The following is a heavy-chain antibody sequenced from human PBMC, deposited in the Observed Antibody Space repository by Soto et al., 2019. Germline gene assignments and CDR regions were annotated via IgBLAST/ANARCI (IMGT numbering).Heavy chain of an antibody. Sequence: ASVKVSCKASGYTFTSYGISWVRQAPGQGLEWMGWISAYNGNTNYAQKLQGRVTMTTDTSTSTAYMELRSLRSDDTAVYYCASVVPTTPAIAARLFNWFDPWGQGTLVTVSS. V-gene: IGHV1-18*04. CDR2: ISAYNGNT. CDR3: ASVVPTTPAIAARLFNWFDP. CDR1: GYTFTSYG. J-gene: IGHJ5*02. D-gene: IGHD6-6*01.